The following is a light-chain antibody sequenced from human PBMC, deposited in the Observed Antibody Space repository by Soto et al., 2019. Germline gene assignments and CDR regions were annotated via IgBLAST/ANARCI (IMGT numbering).Light chain of an antibody. J-gene: IGLJ1*01. Sequence: QSVLTQPASVSGSPGQSITISCTGTSSDFGGYNXVSWYQQHPGKAPKLMIYAVSNRPSGVSNRFSGSKSGNTATLTISGLQAEDEADYYCCSYTVSGTYVFGTGTKAPS. CDR3: CSYTVSGTYV. CDR2: AVS. V-gene: IGLV2-14*01. CDR1: SSDFGGYNX.